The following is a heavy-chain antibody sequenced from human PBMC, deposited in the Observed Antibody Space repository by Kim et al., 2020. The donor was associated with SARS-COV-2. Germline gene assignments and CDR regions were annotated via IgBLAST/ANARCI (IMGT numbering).Heavy chain of an antibody. D-gene: IGHD2-2*01. J-gene: IGHJ4*02. V-gene: IGHV4-39*01. Sequence: YSPALMSGVNMSADTSKNQFSMKLSSVTAADTAVYSCARHPGSGYQLLDYWGQGTLVTVSS. CDR3: ARHPGSGYQLLDY.